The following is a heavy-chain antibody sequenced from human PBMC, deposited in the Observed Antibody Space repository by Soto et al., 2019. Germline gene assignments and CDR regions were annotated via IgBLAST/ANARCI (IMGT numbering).Heavy chain of an antibody. Sequence: GESLKISCKGSGYSFTSYWISWVRQMPGKGLEWMGRIDPSDSYTNYSPSFQGHVTISADKSISTAYLQWSSLKASDTAMYYCASSTAAAGSEGSFDYWGQGTLVTGSS. D-gene: IGHD6-13*01. CDR1: GYSFTSYW. CDR2: IDPSDSYT. CDR3: ASSTAAAGSEGSFDY. V-gene: IGHV5-10-1*01. J-gene: IGHJ4*02.